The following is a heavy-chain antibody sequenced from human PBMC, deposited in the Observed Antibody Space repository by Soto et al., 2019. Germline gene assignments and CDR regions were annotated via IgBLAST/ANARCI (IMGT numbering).Heavy chain of an antibody. V-gene: IGHV1-18*01. CDR1: GYTFTSYA. D-gene: IGHD6-13*01. Sequence: ASVKVSCKASGYTFTSYAIDWVRQAPGQGLEWMGWISAYNGNTNYAQKLQGRVTMTTDTSTSTAYMELRSLRSDDTAVYYCARTDSSWYLYYYYGMDVWGQGTTVTVSS. J-gene: IGHJ6*02. CDR3: ARTDSSWYLYYYYGMDV. CDR2: ISAYNGNT.